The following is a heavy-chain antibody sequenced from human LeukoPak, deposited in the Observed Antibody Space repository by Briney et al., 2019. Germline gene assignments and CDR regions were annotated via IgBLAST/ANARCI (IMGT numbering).Heavy chain of an antibody. CDR3: AREIGGILVFDY. D-gene: IGHD5-18*01. V-gene: IGHV1-2*02. CDR2: INPNSGDA. CDR1: GYKFTGYY. Sequence: AAGKVSCKASGYKFTGYYMHWVRQAPGQGLEWMGWINPNSGDAHHAQKFQGRVTMTRDTSISTAYMELSRLRSDDTAVYYCAREIGGILVFDYWGQGTLVTVSS. J-gene: IGHJ4*02.